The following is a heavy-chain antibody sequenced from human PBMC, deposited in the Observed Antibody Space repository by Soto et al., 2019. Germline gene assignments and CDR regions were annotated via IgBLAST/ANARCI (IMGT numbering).Heavy chain of an antibody. D-gene: IGHD2-2*01. Sequence: GGSLRLSCSASGFTFSIYSMSWSRQAPGKGLEWVSYISSSSNTIYYADSVKGRFAISRDNAKNSLYLQMNSLRDEDTAVYYCARGTSHPDYWGQGTLVTVSS. J-gene: IGHJ4*02. CDR1: GFTFSIYS. CDR3: ARGTSHPDY. CDR2: ISSSSNTI. V-gene: IGHV3-48*02.